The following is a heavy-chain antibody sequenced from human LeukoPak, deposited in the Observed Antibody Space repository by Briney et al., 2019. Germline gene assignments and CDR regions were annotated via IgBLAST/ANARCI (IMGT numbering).Heavy chain of an antibody. V-gene: IGHV4-59*01. CDR2: IYYSGST. J-gene: IGHJ4*02. CDR3: ARLASITDGYNLFPGFDY. CDR1: GGSISTYY. Sequence: SETLSLTCTVSGGSISTYYWSWIRQPPGKGLEWIGYIYYSGSTKYNPSLKSRVTISVDTSKNQFSLKLSSVTAADTAVYYCARLASITDGYNLFPGFDYWGRGTLVTVSS. D-gene: IGHD5-24*01.